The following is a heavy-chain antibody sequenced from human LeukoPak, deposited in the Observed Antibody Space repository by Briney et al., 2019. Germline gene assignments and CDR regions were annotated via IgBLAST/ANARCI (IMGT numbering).Heavy chain of an antibody. D-gene: IGHD2-2*01. CDR2: ISASSGKT. CDR3: ARANCGRTSCYFDI. CDR1: GYTFSGHG. Sequence: ASVKVSCKTSGYTFSGHGITWVRQAPGQGLEWMGWISASSGKTNIAQNLQARVTMTTDTSTSTAYMDLRSLRSDDTAVYYCARANCGRTSCYFDIWGQGTMVTVSS. V-gene: IGHV1-18*01. J-gene: IGHJ3*02.